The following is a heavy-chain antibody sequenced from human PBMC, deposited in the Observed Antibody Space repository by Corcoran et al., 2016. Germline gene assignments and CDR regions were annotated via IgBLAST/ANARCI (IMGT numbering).Heavy chain of an antibody. V-gene: IGHV1-18*01. CDR2: ISAYNGNT. CDR1: GYTFTSYG. Sequence: QVQLVQSGAEVKKPGASVKVSCKASGYTFTSYGISWVRQAPGQGLEWMGWISAYNGNTNYAQKLQGRVTMTTDTSTSTAYMELRSLRSDDTAGKYCASISGDYVAGPLDYWGHGTLVTVAS. D-gene: IGHD4-17*01. CDR3: ASISGDYVAGPLDY. J-gene: IGHJ4*01.